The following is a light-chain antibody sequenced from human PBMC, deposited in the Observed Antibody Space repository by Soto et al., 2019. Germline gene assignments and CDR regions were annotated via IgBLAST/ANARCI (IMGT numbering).Light chain of an antibody. CDR2: WAS. V-gene: IGKV4-1*01. Sequence: DIVMTQSPGSLAVSLGERATINCKSSQSVLKSSNNKNHLAWYQQKPGQPPRLLIYWASMRESGVPDRFSGGGSGTDFTLTISSLQAEDAAVYYCQQYYSPPAMFGQGTKVEI. J-gene: IGKJ1*01. CDR1: QSVLKSSNNKNH. CDR3: QQYYSPPAM.